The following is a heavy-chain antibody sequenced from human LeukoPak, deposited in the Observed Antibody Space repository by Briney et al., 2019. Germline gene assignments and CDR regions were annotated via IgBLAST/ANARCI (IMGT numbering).Heavy chain of an antibody. J-gene: IGHJ4*02. CDR1: GFTFSSYG. Sequence: GRSLRLSCAASGFTFSSYGMHWVRQAPGKGLEWVAVISYDGSNKYYADSVEGRFTISRDNSKNTLYLQMNSLRAEDTAVYYCAKGLAVAGTMVGDYWGQGTLVTVSS. V-gene: IGHV3-30*18. CDR3: AKGLAVAGTMVGDY. D-gene: IGHD6-19*01. CDR2: ISYDGSNK.